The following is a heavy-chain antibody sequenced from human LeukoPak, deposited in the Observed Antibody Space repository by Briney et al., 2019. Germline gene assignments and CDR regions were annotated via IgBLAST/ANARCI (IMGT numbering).Heavy chain of an antibody. CDR3: ARGKSTVVRRGPNYFDY. CDR2: IIPILGIA. CDR1: GGTFSSYA. V-gene: IGHV1-69*04. D-gene: IGHD4-23*01. J-gene: IGHJ4*02. Sequence: GSSVKVSCKASGGTFSSYAISWVRQAPGQGLEWMGRIIPILGIANYAQKFQGRVTTTADKSTSTAYMELSSLRSEDTAVYYCARGKSTVVRRGPNYFDYWGQGTLVTVSS.